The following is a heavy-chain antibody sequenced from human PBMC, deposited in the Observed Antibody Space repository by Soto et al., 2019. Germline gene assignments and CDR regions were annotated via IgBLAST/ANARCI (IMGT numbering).Heavy chain of an antibody. J-gene: IGHJ6*03. CDR3: ARRLSQGIGYYYYYYMDV. D-gene: IGHD2-21*01. CDR1: GGSFSGYY. CDR2: INHSGST. V-gene: IGHV4-34*01. Sequence: XETLSVTCAVYGGSFSGYYWSWIRQPPGKGLEWIGEINHSGSTNYNPSLKSRVTISVDTSKNQFSLKLSSVTAADTAVYYCARRLSQGIGYYYYYYMDVWGKGTTVTVSS.